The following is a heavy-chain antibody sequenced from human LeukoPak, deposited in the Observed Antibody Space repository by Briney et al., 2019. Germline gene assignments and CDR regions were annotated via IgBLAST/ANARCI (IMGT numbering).Heavy chain of an antibody. CDR2: ISYDGRKM. D-gene: IGHD3-22*01. Sequence: PGRSLRLSCVASGFTFSDYGIHWVRQAPGKGLEWVAVISYDGRKMKYADSVKGRFTISRDNSKDTLSLLMNTLRTEDTAVYYCARDYYDSSGYYYLPDYWGQGTLVTVSS. J-gene: IGHJ4*02. V-gene: IGHV3-30*03. CDR3: ARDYYDSSGYYYLPDY. CDR1: GFTFSDYG.